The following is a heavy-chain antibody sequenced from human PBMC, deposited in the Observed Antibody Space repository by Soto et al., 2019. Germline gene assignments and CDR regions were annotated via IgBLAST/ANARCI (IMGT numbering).Heavy chain of an antibody. J-gene: IGHJ4*02. CDR3: ARDWGGNAHFFDY. D-gene: IGHD3-10*01. Sequence: QVQLVQSGAEVKKPGSSVKVSCKASGGTFSSDAISWVRQAPGQGLEWMGGIIPIFGTAKYAEKFQGRVTITADESTTTSYMDLNSLTSEDTAVYFCARDWGGNAHFFDYWGQGTLVTVSS. CDR1: GGTFSSDA. V-gene: IGHV1-69*12. CDR2: IIPIFGTA.